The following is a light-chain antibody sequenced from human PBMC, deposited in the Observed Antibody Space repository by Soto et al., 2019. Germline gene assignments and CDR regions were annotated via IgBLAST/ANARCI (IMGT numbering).Light chain of an antibody. CDR2: DAS. V-gene: IGKV1-5*01. Sequence: DSQRTQSPSTLSGSVGDRVTITCRASQTISSWLAWYQQKPGKAPKLLIYDASSLESGVPSRFSGSGSGTEFTLTISSLQPDDFATYYCQQYNSYPWTVGQGTKVDIK. CDR3: QQYNSYPWT. J-gene: IGKJ1*01. CDR1: QTISSW.